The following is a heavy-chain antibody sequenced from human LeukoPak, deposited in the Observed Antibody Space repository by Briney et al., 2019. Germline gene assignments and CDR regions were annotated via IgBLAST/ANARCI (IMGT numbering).Heavy chain of an antibody. V-gene: IGHV4-4*07. CDR3: AGGAVAASAFDI. CDR2: IYTSGST. Sequence: PSETLSLTCTVSGGSISSYYWSWIRQPAGKGLEWIGRIYTSGSTNYNPSLKSRVTMSVDTSKNQFSLKLRSVTAADTAVYYCAGGAVAASAFDIWGQGTMVTVSS. CDR1: GGSISSYY. D-gene: IGHD6-25*01. J-gene: IGHJ3*02.